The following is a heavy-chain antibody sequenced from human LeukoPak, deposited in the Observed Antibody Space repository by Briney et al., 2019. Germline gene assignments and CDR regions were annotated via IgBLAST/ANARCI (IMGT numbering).Heavy chain of an antibody. CDR1: GGSISSGGYY. J-gene: IGHJ5*01. V-gene: IGHV4-61*08. Sequence: PSQTLSLTCTVSGGSISSGGYYWSWIRQPPGKGLEWIGYIYYIGNTNYNPSLKSRVTISVDTSKNQFSLKLSSVTAADTAVYYCARLYYDILTGYFYLDSWGQGTLVTVSS. CDR2: IYYIGNT. CDR3: ARLYYDILTGYFYLDS. D-gene: IGHD3-9*01.